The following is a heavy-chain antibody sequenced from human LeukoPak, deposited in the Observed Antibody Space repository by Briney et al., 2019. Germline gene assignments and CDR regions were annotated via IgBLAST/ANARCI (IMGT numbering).Heavy chain of an antibody. CDR2: ISGSGGST. V-gene: IGHV3-23*01. CDR3: AKAVAANGGVDY. Sequence: PGGSLRLSCAAPGFSPINYIMSWVWQRPERGLGWVSVISGSGGSTNYADSVKGGFTISRDNSKNTLYLQMNSLRAEDTAVYYCAKAVAANGGVDYWGQGTLVTVSS. D-gene: IGHD6-19*01. J-gene: IGHJ4*02. CDR1: GFSPINYI.